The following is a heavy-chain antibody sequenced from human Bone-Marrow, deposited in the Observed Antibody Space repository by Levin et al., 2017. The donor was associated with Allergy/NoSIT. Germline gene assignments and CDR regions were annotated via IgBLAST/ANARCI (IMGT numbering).Heavy chain of an antibody. CDR1: GFTFSYYE. J-gene: IGHJ4*02. CDR3: ARGGYSYGPHGEMATTPIDY. D-gene: IGHD5-18*01. V-gene: IGHV3-48*03. CDR2: ISSSGSTI. Sequence: GGSLRLSCAASGFTFSYYEMNWVRLAPGKGLEWVSFISSSGSTIYYADSVKGRFTTSRDNAKNSLYLQMNSLRAEDTSIYFCARGGYSYGPHGEMATTPIDYWGQGTLVTVSS.